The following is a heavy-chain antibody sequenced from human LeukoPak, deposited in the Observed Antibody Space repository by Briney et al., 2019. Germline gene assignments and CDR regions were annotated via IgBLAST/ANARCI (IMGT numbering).Heavy chain of an antibody. D-gene: IGHD3-22*01. J-gene: IGHJ4*02. Sequence: GGSLRLSCAASGFTFSCYWRHWVRQAPGKVLVWVSRFNSDGSNTSYADSVKGPFTISRDNAKNTLYLQMNSLKAEDTAVYYCARYGSWTRDYYDSSGFDYWGQGTLVTVSS. CDR1: GFTFSCYW. CDR3: ARYGSWTRDYYDSSGFDY. V-gene: IGHV3-74*01. CDR2: FNSDGSNT.